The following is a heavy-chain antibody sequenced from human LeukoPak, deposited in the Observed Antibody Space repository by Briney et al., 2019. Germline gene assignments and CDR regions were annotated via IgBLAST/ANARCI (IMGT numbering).Heavy chain of an antibody. CDR3: ARAPPSLQWLWGNGGFDI. D-gene: IGHD6-19*01. CDR2: IYYSGST. J-gene: IGHJ3*02. V-gene: IGHV4-39*07. Sequence: PSETLSLTCTVSGGSISSSSYYWGWIRQPPGKGLEWIGSIYYSGSTYYNPSLKSRVTISVDTSKNQFSLKLSSVTAADTAVYYCARAPPSLQWLWGNGGFDIWGQGTMVTVSS. CDR1: GGSISSSSYY.